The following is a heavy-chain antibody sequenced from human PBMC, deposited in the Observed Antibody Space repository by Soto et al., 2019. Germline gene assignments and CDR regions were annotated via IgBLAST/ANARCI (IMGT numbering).Heavy chain of an antibody. CDR1: GGTFNSYT. Sequence: QVQLVQSGAEVKKPGSSVKVSCKASGGTFNSYTITWVRQAPGQGLEWMGGITPIFGRTNYAQKFQDRVTIPAGGSTNTAYMELGDLTSDDTAVYYCARVPGIVLVPTKHPLGASFDLWGEGALVTVSS. V-gene: IGHV1-69*01. CDR3: ARVPGIVLVPTKHPLGASFDL. D-gene: IGHD2-8*02. CDR2: ITPIFGRT. J-gene: IGHJ5*02.